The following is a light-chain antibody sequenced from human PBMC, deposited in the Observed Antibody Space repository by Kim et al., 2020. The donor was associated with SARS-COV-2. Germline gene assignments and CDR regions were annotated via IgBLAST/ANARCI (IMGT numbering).Light chain of an antibody. CDR2: GTS. J-gene: IGKJ5*01. CDR1: QSVSSSY. V-gene: IGKV3-20*01. Sequence: PGERATLSCRASQSVSSSYLAWYNQKPGQAPRLLIYGTSTRATGIPDRFSGSGSGTDFTLTISRLEPEDFAVYYCQHYGSSPPITFGQGTRLEIK. CDR3: QHYGSSPPIT.